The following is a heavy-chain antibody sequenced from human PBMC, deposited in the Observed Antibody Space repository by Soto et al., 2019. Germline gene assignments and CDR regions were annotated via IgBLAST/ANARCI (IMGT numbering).Heavy chain of an antibody. J-gene: IGHJ3*02. Sequence: SETLSLTCAVYGGSFSGYYWSWIRQPPGKGLEWIGEINHSGSTNYNPSLKSRVTISVDTSKNQFSLKLSSVTAADTAVYYCARGLGGYGGNPDAFDIWGQGTMVTVSS. CDR2: INHSGST. CDR3: ARGLGGYGGNPDAFDI. V-gene: IGHV4-34*01. D-gene: IGHD4-17*01. CDR1: GGSFSGYY.